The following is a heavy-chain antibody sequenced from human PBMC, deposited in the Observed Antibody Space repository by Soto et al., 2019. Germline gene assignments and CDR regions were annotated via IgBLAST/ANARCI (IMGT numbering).Heavy chain of an antibody. J-gene: IGHJ4*02. V-gene: IGHV3-21*01. CDR2: ISSSSSYI. D-gene: IGHD3-22*01. Sequence: GGSLRLSCAASGFTFSSYSMNWVRQAPGKGLEWVSSISSSSSYIYYADSVKGRFTISRDNAKNSLYLQMNSLRAEDTAVYYCARKTPPLPTVVIADYYFEYWGQGTLVTVS. CDR1: GFTFSSYS. CDR3: ARKTPPLPTVVIADYYFEY.